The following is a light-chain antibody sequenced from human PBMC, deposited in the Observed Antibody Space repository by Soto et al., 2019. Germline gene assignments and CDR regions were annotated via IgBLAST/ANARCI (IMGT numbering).Light chain of an antibody. V-gene: IGKV3-15*01. Sequence: MMMTQSPATLSVSPGERVTLSCRTSQSFNSHLSGYQHKPGQAPRLLLYGASTRATGIPVRFSGSGFGTEFTLTISSLQSEDFAVYYCQQYKNWPLFGQGTRLEIK. CDR3: QQYKNWPL. CDR1: QSFNSH. CDR2: GAS. J-gene: IGKJ5*01.